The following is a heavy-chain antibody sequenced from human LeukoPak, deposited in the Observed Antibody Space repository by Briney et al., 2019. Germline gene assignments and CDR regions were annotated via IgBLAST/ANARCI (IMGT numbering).Heavy chain of an antibody. V-gene: IGHV3-43*01. CDR2: ISWDGGST. J-gene: IGHJ4*02. CDR3: ARGLVPATAWFDY. Sequence: GGSLRLSCAASGFTFDDYTMHWVRQAPGKGLEWVSLISWDGGSTYYADSVKGRFTISRDNSKNTLYLQMNSLRAEDTAVYYCARGLVPATAWFDYWGQGTLVTVSS. D-gene: IGHD2-2*01. CDR1: GFTFDDYT.